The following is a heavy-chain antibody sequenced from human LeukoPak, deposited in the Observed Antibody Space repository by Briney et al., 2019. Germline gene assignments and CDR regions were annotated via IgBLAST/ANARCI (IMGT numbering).Heavy chain of an antibody. D-gene: IGHD3-10*01. V-gene: IGHV3-23*01. CDR2: ISGSGGST. J-gene: IGHJ4*02. CDR3: ANPRGGPGGYLDY. CDR1: GFTFITYA. Sequence: GGSLRLSCAASGFTFITYAMSWVRQAPGKGLEWVSGISGSGGSTYYADSVKGRFTISRDNSKSTVYLEMNSLRAEDTAVYYCANPRGGPGGYLDYWGQGTLVTVSS.